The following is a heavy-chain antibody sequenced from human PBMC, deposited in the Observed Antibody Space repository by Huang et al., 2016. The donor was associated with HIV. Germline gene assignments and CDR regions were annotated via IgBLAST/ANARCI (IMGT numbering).Heavy chain of an antibody. CDR1: GYSFTRQW. Sequence: EVQLVQSGAEMKRPGESLKISCKVSGYSFTRQWIGWVRQMPGKGPEWMGIIYRGDSDVKYSPTFQGQVTISADNSISTAYLQWKSLKVSDTAMYFCARPPTYSDDGGYYIDAFGVWGRGTMVTVS. CDR3: ARPPTYSDDGGYYIDAFGV. CDR2: IYRGDSDV. V-gene: IGHV5-51*03. D-gene: IGHD2-21*02. J-gene: IGHJ3*01.